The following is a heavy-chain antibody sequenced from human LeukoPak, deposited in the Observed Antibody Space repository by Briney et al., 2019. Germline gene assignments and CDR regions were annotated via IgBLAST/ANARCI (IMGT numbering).Heavy chain of an antibody. D-gene: IGHD6-6*01. V-gene: IGHV1-46*01. CDR3: ARDPAARTDYYYYGMDV. CDR1: GYTFTIYY. Sequence: GTSVKVSCKASGYTFTIYYMHWVRHAPGPGLELMGIINPSGGSTSYAQKFQGRVTMTRDTSTSTVYMELSSLRSEDTAVYYCARDPAARTDYYYYGMDVWGQGTTVTVSS. J-gene: IGHJ6*02. CDR2: INPSGGST.